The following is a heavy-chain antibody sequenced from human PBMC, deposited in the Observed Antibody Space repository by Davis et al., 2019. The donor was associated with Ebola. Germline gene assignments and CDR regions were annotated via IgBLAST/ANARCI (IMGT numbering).Heavy chain of an antibody. CDR2: IWYDGSNK. CDR1: GFTFSSYG. V-gene: IGHV3-33*06. J-gene: IGHJ6*02. Sequence: GGSLRLSCAASGFTFSSYGMHWVRQAPGKGLEWVAVIWYDGSNKYYADSVKGRFTISRDNSKNTLYLQMNSLRAEDTAVYYCAKTAYCSSTSCPGGMDVWGQGTTVTVSS. D-gene: IGHD2-2*01. CDR3: AKTAYCSSTSCPGGMDV.